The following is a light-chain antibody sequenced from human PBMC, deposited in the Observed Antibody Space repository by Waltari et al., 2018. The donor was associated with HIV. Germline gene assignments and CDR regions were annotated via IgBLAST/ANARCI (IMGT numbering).Light chain of an antibody. CDR1: QSASGN. J-gene: IGKJ1*01. CDR2: GAS. V-gene: IGKV3-15*01. CDR3: HQYNDWWT. Sequence: EIVMTQSPATLSASPGERATLSCRASQSASGNVAWYQQKPGQAHRLLIYGASTRATGIPARFSGSGSETEFTLTISSLQSEDFAVYHCHQYNDWWTFGQGTKVEI.